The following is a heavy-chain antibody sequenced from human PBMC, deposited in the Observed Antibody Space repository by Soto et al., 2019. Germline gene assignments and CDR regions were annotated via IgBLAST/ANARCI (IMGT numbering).Heavy chain of an antibody. CDR2: IKSKTDGGTT. CDR3: TTVVGAPYAFDI. J-gene: IGHJ3*02. V-gene: IGHV3-15*01. D-gene: IGHD1-26*01. Sequence: GGSLRLSCAASGVTFSNAWMSWVRQAPGKGLEWVGRIKSKTDGGTTDYAAPVKGRFTISRDGSKNTLYLQMNSLKTEDTAVYYCTTVVGAPYAFDIWGQGTMVTVSS. CDR1: GVTFSNAW.